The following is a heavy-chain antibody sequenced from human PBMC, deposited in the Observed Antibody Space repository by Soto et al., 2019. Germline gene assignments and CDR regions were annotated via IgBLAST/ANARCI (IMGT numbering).Heavy chain of an antibody. D-gene: IGHD6-19*01. J-gene: IGHJ4*02. CDR2: IYSGGTT. Sequence: EVQLVESGGGLVQPGGSLRLSCAASGFTVSSNYMSWVRQAPGKGLEWVSVIYSGGTTYYADSVKGRFTISRDNSKNTLYLQLNSLRAEDTAVYYCDSAVAGPFHWGQGTLVTVSS. CDR1: GFTVSSNY. V-gene: IGHV3-66*01. CDR3: DSAVAGPFH.